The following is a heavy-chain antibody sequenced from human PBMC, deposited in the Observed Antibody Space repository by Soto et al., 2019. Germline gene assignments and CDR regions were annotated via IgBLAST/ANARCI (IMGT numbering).Heavy chain of an antibody. D-gene: IGHD1-26*01. Sequence: VLLLESGGGLVQPGGSLRLSCEASGFSFSSFAMNWVRQAPGKGLEWVSAIGDSGASTYYADSVKSRFTISRDNSRNTLYLQLNSLRAEDTAVYYCAKGVELDVWGNGTTVTVSS. V-gene: IGHV3-23*01. CDR1: GFSFSSFA. CDR2: IGDSGAST. CDR3: AKGVELDV. J-gene: IGHJ6*04.